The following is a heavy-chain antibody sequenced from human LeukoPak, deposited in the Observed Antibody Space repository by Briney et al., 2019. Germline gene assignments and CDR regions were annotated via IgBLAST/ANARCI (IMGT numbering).Heavy chain of an antibody. CDR2: IFYSGST. V-gene: IGHV4-39*01. Sequence: SETLSLTCTVSGGSISSRSFYWGWIRQPPGKGLEWIGTIFYSGSTYYNPSLKSRVTMSVDTSKNQFSLKLSSVTAADTAVYYCARQGYNSGQGLRNHWFDPWGQGSLVTVSS. D-gene: IGHD6-19*01. J-gene: IGHJ5*02. CDR1: GGSISSRSFY. CDR3: ARQGYNSGQGLRNHWFDP.